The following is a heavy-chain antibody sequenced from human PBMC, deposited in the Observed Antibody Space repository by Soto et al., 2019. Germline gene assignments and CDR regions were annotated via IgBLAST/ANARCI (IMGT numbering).Heavy chain of an antibody. J-gene: IGHJ4*02. CDR1: GFTFDDYG. Sequence: EVQLVESGGGVVRPGGSLRLSCAASGFTFDDYGMSWVRQAPGKGLEWVSGINWNGGSTGYADSVKGRFTISRDNAKNSLYLQLNSLRAEDTALYHCASAHDYGNYRALAYWGQGTLVTVSS. CDR3: ASAHDYGNYRALAY. D-gene: IGHD4-17*01. V-gene: IGHV3-20*01. CDR2: INWNGGST.